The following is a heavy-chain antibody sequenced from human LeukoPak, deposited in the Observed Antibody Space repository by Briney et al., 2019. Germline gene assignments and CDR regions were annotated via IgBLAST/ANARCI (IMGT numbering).Heavy chain of an antibody. D-gene: IGHD3-10*01. Sequence: GGSLRLSCAASGFTFSSYGMHWVRQVPGKGLEWVAVISYDGSNKYYADSVKGRFTISRDNSKNTLYLQMNSLRAEDTAVYYCAKISGSGPPEGYWGQGTLVTVSS. CDR2: ISYDGSNK. CDR3: AKISGSGPPEGY. V-gene: IGHV3-30*18. J-gene: IGHJ4*02. CDR1: GFTFSSYG.